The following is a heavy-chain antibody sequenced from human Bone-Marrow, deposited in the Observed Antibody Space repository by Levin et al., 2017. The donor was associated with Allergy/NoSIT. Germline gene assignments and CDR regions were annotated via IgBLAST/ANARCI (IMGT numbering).Heavy chain of an antibody. D-gene: IGHD2-15*01. CDR1: GSTLTDLS. Sequence: ASVKVSCKVSGSTLTDLSIHWVRQAPGKGLEYLGGFDPEDGDTVYTQKFQGRVTVTEDTSTETAYMELRSLRSDDTAVYYCATSSGALGCCTGGSCYVGALDIWGQGTMVTVSS. CDR3: ATSSGALGCCTGGSCYVGALDI. V-gene: IGHV1-24*01. CDR2: FDPEDGDT. J-gene: IGHJ3*02.